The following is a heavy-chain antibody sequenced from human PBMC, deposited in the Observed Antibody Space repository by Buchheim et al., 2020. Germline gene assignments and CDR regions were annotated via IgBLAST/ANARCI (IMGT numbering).Heavy chain of an antibody. CDR3: TRDLGRGVSYARFDP. CDR1: GLTFGNYW. V-gene: IGHV3-7*01. J-gene: IGHJ5*02. Sequence: EEQLVESGGGLVQPGGSLRLSCAASGLTFGNYWMNWVRQAPGEGLEWVATIKEDGSVKEYVDSVKGRFTISRDNAKGALFLQMDSLRAEDTAVYYCTRDLGRGVSYARFDPWGQGT. CDR2: IKEDGSVK. D-gene: IGHD2-2*01.